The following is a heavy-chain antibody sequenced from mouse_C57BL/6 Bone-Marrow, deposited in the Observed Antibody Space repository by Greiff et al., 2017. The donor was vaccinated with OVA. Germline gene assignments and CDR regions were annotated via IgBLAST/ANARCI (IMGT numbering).Heavy chain of an antibody. CDR2: IWTGGGT. D-gene: IGHD1-1*01. V-gene: IGHV2-9-1*01. CDR3: AREITTVVATRGWYFDV. Sequence: VQVVESGPGLVAPSQSLSITCTVSGFSLTSYAISWVRQPPGKGLEWLGVIWTGGGTNYNSALKSRLSISKNNSKSQVFLKMNSLQTDNTARYYCAREITTVVATRGWYFDVWGTGTTVTVSS. J-gene: IGHJ1*03. CDR1: GFSLTSYA.